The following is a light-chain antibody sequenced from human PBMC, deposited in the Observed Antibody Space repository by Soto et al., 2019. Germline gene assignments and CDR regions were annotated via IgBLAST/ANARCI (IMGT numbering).Light chain of an antibody. Sequence: EVVLTQSPATRSLSPCERATLSCRASQNVGTFLAWYQLKPGQAPRLVIYDASNRAAGIPDRFSGSGSGTDFPLTISGLEPDDFALYYCLQRNNWPPWTFCQWTKVEIK. V-gene: IGKV3-11*01. CDR3: LQRNNWPPWT. CDR2: DAS. J-gene: IGKJ1*01. CDR1: QNVGTF.